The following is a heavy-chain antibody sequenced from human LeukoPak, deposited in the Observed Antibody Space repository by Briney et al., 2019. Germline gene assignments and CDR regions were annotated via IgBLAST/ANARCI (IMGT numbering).Heavy chain of an antibody. Sequence: SETLSLTCTVSGGSISSSSYYWGWIRQPPGKGLEWIGSIYHSGSTYYNPSLKSRVTISVDTSKNQFSLKLSSVTAADTAVYYCARELRRYYYMDVWGKGTTVTVSS. J-gene: IGHJ6*03. CDR3: ARELRRYYYMDV. V-gene: IGHV4-39*07. CDR1: GGSISSSSYY. CDR2: IYHSGST. D-gene: IGHD1-14*01.